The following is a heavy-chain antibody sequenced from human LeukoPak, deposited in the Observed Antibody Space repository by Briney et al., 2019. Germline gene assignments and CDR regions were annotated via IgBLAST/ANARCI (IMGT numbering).Heavy chain of an antibody. CDR2: IIPILGSA. J-gene: IGHJ6*03. CDR1: GGTFSNYA. V-gene: IGHV1-69*05. Sequence: SVKVSCKASGGTFSNYAINWVRQAPGQGLEWMGGIIPILGSAMYAQRFQGRLTITTDESTSTAYMELSSLRSDDTAVYYCARVPRSYYYYYYMDVWGKGTTVTVSS. CDR3: ARVPRSYYYYYYMDV.